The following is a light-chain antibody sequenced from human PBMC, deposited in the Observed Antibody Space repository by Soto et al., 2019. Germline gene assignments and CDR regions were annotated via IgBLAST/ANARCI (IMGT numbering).Light chain of an antibody. J-gene: IGKJ4*01. CDR3: QQYTKWPPLT. V-gene: IGKV3-15*01. CDR2: DAS. Sequence: EIVMTQSPATLSVSPGEGATLSCRASQSVHCALAWYQQKPGQPPRLLIYDASTRATGIPARFSGSGSGTEFPLTITSLQSEDSAVYYCQQYTKWPPLTFGGGTKVEI. CDR1: QSVHCA.